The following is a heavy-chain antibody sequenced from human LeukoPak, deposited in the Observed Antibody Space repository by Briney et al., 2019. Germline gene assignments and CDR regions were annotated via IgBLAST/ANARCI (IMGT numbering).Heavy chain of an antibody. D-gene: IGHD2-2*01. Sequence: GRSLRLSCAASGFTFSSYAMHWVRQAPGKGLEWVAVISYDGSNKYYADSVKGRFTISRDNSKNTLYLQMNSLRAEDTAVYYCAKDQGCSSTSCYGMYYFDYWGQGTLVTVSS. CDR1: GFTFSSYA. CDR3: AKDQGCSSTSCYGMYYFDY. CDR2: ISYDGSNK. J-gene: IGHJ4*02. V-gene: IGHV3-30-3*01.